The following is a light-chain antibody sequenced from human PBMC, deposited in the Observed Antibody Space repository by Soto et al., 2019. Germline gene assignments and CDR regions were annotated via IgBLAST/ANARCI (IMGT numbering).Light chain of an antibody. V-gene: IGKV4-1*01. CDR3: QQYYSAPWT. CDR1: QSVLYSSNNKNY. J-gene: IGKJ1*01. Sequence: DIVMTQSPDSLAVSLGERATINCESSQSVLYSSNNKNYLAWHQQKPGQPPKLLIYWASTRESGVPDRFSGSGSGTDFTLTISSLQADDVAVYYCQQYYSAPWTFGQGTKVEIK. CDR2: WAS.